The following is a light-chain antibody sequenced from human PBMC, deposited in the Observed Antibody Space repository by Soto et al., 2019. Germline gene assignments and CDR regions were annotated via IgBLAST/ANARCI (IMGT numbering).Light chain of an antibody. CDR2: DVS. CDR1: SSDVGGYNY. Sequence: QSALTQPASVSGSPGQSITISCTGTSSDVGGYNYVSWYQQHPGKAPKLMIYDVSYRPSGVSARFSGSKSDITASLTISGLQVEDEAAYYCSSYARTSTHVLFGGGTKLTVL. CDR3: SSYARTSTHVL. J-gene: IGLJ2*01. V-gene: IGLV2-14*01.